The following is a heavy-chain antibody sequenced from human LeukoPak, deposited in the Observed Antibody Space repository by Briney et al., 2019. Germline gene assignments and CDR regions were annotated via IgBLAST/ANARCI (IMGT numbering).Heavy chain of an antibody. CDR1: GYTFTGYY. J-gene: IGHJ5*02. D-gene: IGHD2-8*01. Sequence: ASVKVSCKASGYTFTGYYMHWVRQAPGQGLEWMGRINPNSGGTNYAQKFQGRVTMTRDTSTSTAYMELSRLRSDDTAVYYCATGLCTNGVCSDNWFDPWGQGTLVTVSS. CDR2: INPNSGGT. CDR3: ATGLCTNGVCSDNWFDP. V-gene: IGHV1-2*06.